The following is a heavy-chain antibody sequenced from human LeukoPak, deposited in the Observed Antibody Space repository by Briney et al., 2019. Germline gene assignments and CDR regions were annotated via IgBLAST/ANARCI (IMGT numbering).Heavy chain of an antibody. CDR2: IYYTGTT. V-gene: IGHV4-39*01. D-gene: IGHD4-11*01. CDR3: ARRDIRVDYTFDS. Sequence: SETLSLTCTVSGGSISSRSYFWGWIRQAPGKGLEWIGNIYYTGTTYYNPSLKSRVTISVDTSKNQLYLKVSSVTAADTSVYFCARRDIRVDYTFDSWGQGTLVTVSS. CDR1: GGSISSRSYF. J-gene: IGHJ4*02.